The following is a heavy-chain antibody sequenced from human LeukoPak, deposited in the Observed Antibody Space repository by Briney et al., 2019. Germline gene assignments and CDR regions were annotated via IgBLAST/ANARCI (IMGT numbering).Heavy chain of an antibody. CDR2: INPNSGGT. D-gene: IGHD1-7*01. Sequence: ASVKVSCKASGYTFTVYYMHWVRQAPGQGLEWMGRINPNSGGTNYAQKFQGRVTMTRDTSISTAYMELSRLRSDDTAVYYCARVQAGTTFDYWGQGTLVTVSS. J-gene: IGHJ4*02. CDR1: GYTFTVYY. CDR3: ARVQAGTTFDY. V-gene: IGHV1-2*06.